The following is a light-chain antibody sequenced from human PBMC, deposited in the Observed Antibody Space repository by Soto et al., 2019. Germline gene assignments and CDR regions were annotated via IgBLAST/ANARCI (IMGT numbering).Light chain of an antibody. J-gene: IGLJ3*02. V-gene: IGLV2-11*01. Sequence: QSALTQPRSVSGSPGQSVTISCTGTSSDVGGYDYVSWYQQYPGKAPKLMIYGVTKWPSGVPDRFSASKSGNTAFLTISGLQAEDEADYYCCSYAGSYILVFGGGTKLTVL. CDR2: GVT. CDR1: SSDVGGYDY. CDR3: CSYAGSYILV.